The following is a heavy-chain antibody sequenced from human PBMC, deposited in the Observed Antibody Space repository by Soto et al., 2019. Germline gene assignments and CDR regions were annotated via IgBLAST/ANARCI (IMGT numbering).Heavy chain of an antibody. CDR1: GFTVDDYA. CDR2: ISWNSETI. V-gene: IGHV3-9*01. J-gene: IGHJ4*02. CDR3: AKDMKWGGMTTIHYFDS. Sequence: GGSLRLSXAASGFTVDDYAMHWVRQAPGKGLEWVSGISWNSETIDYADSVKGRFTISRDNAKSSLFLQMNSLRPDDTALYYCAKDMKWGGMTTIHYFDSWGQGTLVTVSS. D-gene: IGHD4-17*01.